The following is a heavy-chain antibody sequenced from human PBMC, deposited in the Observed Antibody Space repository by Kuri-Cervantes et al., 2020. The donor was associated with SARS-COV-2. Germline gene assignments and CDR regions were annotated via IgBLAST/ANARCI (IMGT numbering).Heavy chain of an antibody. CDR2: IYYSGST. Sequence: GSLRLSCAASGFTFSSYWMGWIRQPPGRGLEWIGSIYYSGSTYYNPSLKSRVTISVDTSKNQFSLKLSSVTAADTAVYYCARDGAGVAVAGTSNWFDPWGQGTLVTVSS. V-gene: IGHV4-39*07. CDR1: GFTFSSYW. J-gene: IGHJ5*02. D-gene: IGHD6-19*01. CDR3: ARDGAGVAVAGTSNWFDP.